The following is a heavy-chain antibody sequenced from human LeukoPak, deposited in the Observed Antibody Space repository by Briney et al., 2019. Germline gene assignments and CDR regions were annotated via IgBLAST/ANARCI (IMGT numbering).Heavy chain of an antibody. CDR2: IYYSGST. D-gene: IGHD3-10*01. CDR1: GGSISSYY. V-gene: IGHV4-59*01. CDR3: GRTEYYFDY. Sequence: PSETLSLTCTVSGGSISSYYWSWIRQPLGKGLEWIGYIYYSGSTNYNPSLKSRVTMSADTSKNQFSLKLSSVTAADTAVYYCGRTEYYFDYWGQGTLVTVSS. J-gene: IGHJ4*02.